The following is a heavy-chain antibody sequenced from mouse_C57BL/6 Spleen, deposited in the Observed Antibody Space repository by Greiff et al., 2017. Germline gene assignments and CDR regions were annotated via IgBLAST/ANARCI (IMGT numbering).Heavy chain of an antibody. CDR2: INPNNGGT. CDR3: ASRVGRGYFDV. J-gene: IGHJ1*03. CDR1: GYTFTDYN. Sequence: VQLKQSGPELVKPGASVKMSCKASGYTFTDYNMHWVKQSHGKSLEWIGYINPNNGGTSYNQKFKGKATLTVNKSSSTAYMERRSLTSEDSAVYYCASRVGRGYFDVWGTGTTVTVSS. V-gene: IGHV1-22*01. D-gene: IGHD4-1*01.